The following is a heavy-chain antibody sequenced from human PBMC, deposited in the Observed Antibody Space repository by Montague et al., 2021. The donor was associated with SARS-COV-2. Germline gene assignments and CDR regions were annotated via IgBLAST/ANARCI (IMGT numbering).Heavy chain of an antibody. CDR2: IYDGGAV. V-gene: IGHV4-59*01. CDR1: GGSITGYY. Sequence: SETLSLTCTVSGGSITGYYWSWLRRSPGKGLEWIAYIYDGGAVNYNPSLGSRVTISTDTSKNQLSLKVNSVTAADTAVYYCARDHPYGGPRGAYDIWGQGTVVTVSS. CDR3: ARDHPYGGPRGAYDI. D-gene: IGHD4-23*01. J-gene: IGHJ3*02.